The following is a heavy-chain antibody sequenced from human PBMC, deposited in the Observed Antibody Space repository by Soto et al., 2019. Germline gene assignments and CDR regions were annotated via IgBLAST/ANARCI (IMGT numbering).Heavy chain of an antibody. Sequence: QVKLVESGGAVVQSGRSLRLSCTASRFRFSAYGMHWVRQAPGKGLEWVALISDDGKTQFFPDSVEGRFTISRDNSRNTLYLQMNSLRPEDTAVYYCVKGRYKTGWPPFDHWGHGTRVTVSS. CDR2: ISDDGKTQ. J-gene: IGHJ4*01. V-gene: IGHV3-30*18. D-gene: IGHD6-19*01. CDR1: RFRFSAYG. CDR3: VKGRYKTGWPPFDH.